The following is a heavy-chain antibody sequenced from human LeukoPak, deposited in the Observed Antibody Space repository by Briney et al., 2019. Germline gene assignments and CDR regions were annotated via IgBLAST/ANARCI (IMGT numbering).Heavy chain of an antibody. J-gene: IGHJ6*03. V-gene: IGHV1-69*05. CDR3: ARGYYYGSGSHPYNYYYYYMDV. CDR2: IIPIFGTA. CDR1: GGTFSSYA. Sequence: SVKVSCKASGGTFSSYAISWVRQAPGQGLEWMGGIIPIFGTANYAQKFQGRVTITTDESTSTAYMELSSLRSEDTAVYYCARGYYYGSGSHPYNYYYYYMDVWGKGTTVTVSS. D-gene: IGHD3-10*01.